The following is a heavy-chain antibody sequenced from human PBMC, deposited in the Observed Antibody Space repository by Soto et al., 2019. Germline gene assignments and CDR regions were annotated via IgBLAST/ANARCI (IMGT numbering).Heavy chain of an antibody. D-gene: IGHD1-7*01. CDR3: AKDRNYPRDKFHY. CDR1: GFTFSTYA. CDR2: ISANGQGI. J-gene: IGHJ4*02. Sequence: GGSLRLSCAASGFTFSTYALSWVRQAPGKGLEWVSAISANGQGIYYADSVRGRFTISRDNSKNTIFPHMDSLRAEDTAVYYCAKDRNYPRDKFHYWGQGNLVTVSS. V-gene: IGHV3-23*01.